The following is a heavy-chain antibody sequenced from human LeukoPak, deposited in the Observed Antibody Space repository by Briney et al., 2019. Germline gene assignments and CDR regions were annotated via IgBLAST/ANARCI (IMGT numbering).Heavy chain of an antibody. CDR2: ISAYNGNT. CDR1: GYTFTSYG. CDR3: ARDQFYRPYRGEAISFDY. D-gene: IGHD3-10*01. J-gene: IGHJ4*02. V-gene: IGHV1-18*01. Sequence: ASVKVSCKASGYTFTSYGITWVRQAPGQGLEWMGWISAYNGNTHYAQKLQGRVTMTTDTSTNTAYMDLRSLRSDDTAVYYCARDQFYRPYRGEAISFDYWGQGTLVTVSS.